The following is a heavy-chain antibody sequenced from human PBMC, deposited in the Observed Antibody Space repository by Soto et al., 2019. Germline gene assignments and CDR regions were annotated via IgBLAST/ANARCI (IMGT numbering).Heavy chain of an antibody. CDR3: ANAPMYSSGWYHLEYFQH. Sequence: ASVKVSCKVSGYTLTELSMHWVRQAPGKGLEWMGGFDPEDGETIYAQKFQGRVTMTEDTSTDTAYMELSSLRSEDTAVYYCANAPMYSSGWYHLEYFQHWGQGTLVTVSS. CDR2: FDPEDGET. D-gene: IGHD6-19*01. V-gene: IGHV1-24*01. J-gene: IGHJ1*01. CDR1: GYTLTELS.